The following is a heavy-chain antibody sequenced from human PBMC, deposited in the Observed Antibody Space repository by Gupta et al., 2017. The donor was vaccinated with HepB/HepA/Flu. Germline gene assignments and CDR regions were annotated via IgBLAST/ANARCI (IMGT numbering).Heavy chain of an antibody. D-gene: IGHD2-2*01. V-gene: IGHV3-30*18. J-gene: IGHJ6*03. CDR2: ISYEGSNK. Sequence: GFTFSSYGLPWVRQVPGKGLEWAAVISYEGSNKDYADSVKGRFTISRDNSKNTLYLQMNSLRAEDTAVYYCAKDAIVVVPAAIKHRGNYYYYYYYRDVWGQGTTVTVS. CDR1: GFTFSSYG. CDR3: AKDAIVVVPAAIKHRGNYYYYYYYRDV.